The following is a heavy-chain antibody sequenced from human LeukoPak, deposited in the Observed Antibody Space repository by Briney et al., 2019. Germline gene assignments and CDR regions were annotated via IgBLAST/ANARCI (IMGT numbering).Heavy chain of an antibody. J-gene: IGHJ3*02. V-gene: IGHV3-48*01. CDR1: GFTFSSYT. CDR3: AKEVWAFGGVIVQNDAFDI. Sequence: GGSLRLSCAASGFTFSSYTMNWVRQAPGKGLEWVSYISSSSSTIYYADSVKGRFTISRDNAKNSLYLQMNSLRAEDTAVYYCAKEVWAFGGVIVQNDAFDIWGQGTMVTVSS. CDR2: ISSSSSTI. D-gene: IGHD3-16*02.